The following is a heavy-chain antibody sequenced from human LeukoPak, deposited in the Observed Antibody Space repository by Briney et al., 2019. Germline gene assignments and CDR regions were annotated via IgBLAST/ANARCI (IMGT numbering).Heavy chain of an antibody. J-gene: IGHJ4*02. V-gene: IGHV4-59*01. CDR2: IYYTGST. CDR3: ARRGPGEHLFDF. D-gene: IGHD2-21*01. Sequence: SETLSLTCSVSGGSINDYYWSWIRQSPGKGLEWFGYIYYTGSTNYNPSLKSRVTMSVDTSKNQFSLKVTSVTAADTAIYYCARRGPGEHLFDFWGQGTPVTVSS. CDR1: GGSINDYY.